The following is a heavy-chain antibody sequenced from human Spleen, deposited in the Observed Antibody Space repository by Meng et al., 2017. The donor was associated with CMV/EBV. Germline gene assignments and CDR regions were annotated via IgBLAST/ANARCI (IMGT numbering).Heavy chain of an antibody. CDR2: INSDGSST. D-gene: IGHD3-22*01. V-gene: IGHV3-74*01. Sequence: GGSLKISCAASGFTFSSYWMHWVRQAPGKGLVWVSRINSDGSSTSYADSVKGRFTISRDNAKNTLYLQMNSLRAEDTAVYYCAITYYYDSSGYIADRYFDYWGQGTLVTVSS. J-gene: IGHJ4*02. CDR1: GFTFSSYW. CDR3: AITYYYDSSGYIADRYFDY.